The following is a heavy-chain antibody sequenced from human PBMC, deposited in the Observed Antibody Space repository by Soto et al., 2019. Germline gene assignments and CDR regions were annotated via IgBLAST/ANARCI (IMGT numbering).Heavy chain of an antibody. V-gene: IGHV4-38-2*01. J-gene: IGHJ5*02. CDR3: ARRGRLRERYLDP. D-gene: IGHD2-15*01. CDR1: GYSINSDYY. CDR2: VYRTAIP. Sequence: SETLSLTCHVSGYSINSDYYWAWIRQPPGKGLEWIGSVYRTAIPLYNPSLKSRVSISVDMSKNQFSLNLTSVTAADTAVYYCARRGRLRERYLDPWGQGTRVTVS.